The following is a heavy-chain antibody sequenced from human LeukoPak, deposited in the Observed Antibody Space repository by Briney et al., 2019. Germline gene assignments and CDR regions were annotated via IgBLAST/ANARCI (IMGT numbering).Heavy chain of an antibody. V-gene: IGHV3-30*04. J-gene: IGHJ4*02. CDR3: ARAVLGRQLDY. CDR2: ISYDGSNK. D-gene: IGHD3-16*01. Sequence: PGGSLRLSCAASGFTFSSYAMHWVRQAPGKGLEWVAVISYDGSNKYYADSVKGRFTISRDNSKNTLYLQMNSLRAEDTAVYYCARAVLGRQLDYWGQGTLVTVSS. CDR1: GFTFSSYA.